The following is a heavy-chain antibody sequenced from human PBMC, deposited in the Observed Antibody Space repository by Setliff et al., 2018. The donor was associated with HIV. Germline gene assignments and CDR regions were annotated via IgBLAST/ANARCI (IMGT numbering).Heavy chain of an antibody. CDR1: GGSISSHY. Sequence: SETLSLTCTVSGGSISSHYWSWIRQPPGKGLEWIGHIYTSGSTNYNPSLKSRVTMSVGTSKNQFSLKLSSVTAADTAVYYCARCYYNFWSGYPLDYMDVWGKGTTVTAP. J-gene: IGHJ6*03. CDR2: IYTSGST. CDR3: ARCYYNFWSGYPLDYMDV. D-gene: IGHD3-3*01. V-gene: IGHV4-4*08.